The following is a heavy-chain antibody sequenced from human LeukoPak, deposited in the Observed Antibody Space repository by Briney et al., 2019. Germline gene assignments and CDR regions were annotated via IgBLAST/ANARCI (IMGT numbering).Heavy chain of an antibody. Sequence: ASVKVSCKASGYTFTGYYMHWVRQAPGQGLEWMGWINPNSGGTNYAQKFQSRVTMTRDTSISTAYMELSRLRSDDTAVYYCARDKILWFRELLGYWGQGTLVTVSS. CDR1: GYTFTGYY. V-gene: IGHV1-2*02. D-gene: IGHD3-10*01. CDR3: ARDKILWFRELLGY. J-gene: IGHJ4*02. CDR2: INPNSGGT.